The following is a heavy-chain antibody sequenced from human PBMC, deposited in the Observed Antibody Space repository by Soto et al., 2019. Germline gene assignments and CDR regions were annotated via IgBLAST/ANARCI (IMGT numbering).Heavy chain of an antibody. D-gene: IGHD3-3*01. CDR1: GFTFSSYS. CDR3: ASHYDFWSGYFHFDY. V-gene: IGHV3-21*01. J-gene: IGHJ4*02. Sequence: PGGSLRLSCAASGFTFSSYSMNWVRQAPGKGLEWVSSISSSSSYIYYADSVKGRFTISRDNAKNSLYLQMNSLRAEDTAVYYCASHYDFWSGYFHFDYWGQGTLVTVSS. CDR2: ISSSSSYI.